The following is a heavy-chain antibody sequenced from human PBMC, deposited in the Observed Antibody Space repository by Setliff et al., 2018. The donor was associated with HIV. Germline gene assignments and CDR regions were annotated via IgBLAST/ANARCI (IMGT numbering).Heavy chain of an antibody. V-gene: IGHV1-2*02. CDR2: INPNSGGT. Sequence: ASVKVSCKASGYTFTGYYMHWVRQAPGQGLEWMGWINPNSGGTNYAQKFQGRVTMTRDTSISTAYMELSRLRSDDTAVYYCARFMAADYYDTSGYFHHWGQGTLVTVSS. D-gene: IGHD3-22*01. CDR1: GYTFTGYY. J-gene: IGHJ1*01. CDR3: ARFMAADYYDTSGYFHH.